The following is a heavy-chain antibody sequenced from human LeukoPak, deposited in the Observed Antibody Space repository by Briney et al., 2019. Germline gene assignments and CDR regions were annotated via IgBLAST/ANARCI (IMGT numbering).Heavy chain of an antibody. D-gene: IGHD3-10*01. J-gene: IGHJ4*02. CDR1: GFNFDTYN. V-gene: IGHV3-23*01. CDR2: ISISGGST. Sequence: RGSLRLSCAASGFNFDTYNFNWVRQAPGKGLEWVSAISISGGSTYYADSVKGRFTISRDNSKNTLYLQMNSLRAEDTAVYYCARDRESGDYWGQGTLVTVSS. CDR3: ARDRESGDY.